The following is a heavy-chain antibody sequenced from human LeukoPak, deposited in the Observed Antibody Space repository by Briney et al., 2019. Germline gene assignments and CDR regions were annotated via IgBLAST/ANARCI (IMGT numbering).Heavy chain of an antibody. V-gene: IGHV4-4*07. CDR2: IYTSGST. Sequence: PSETLSLTCTVSGGSISSYYWSWIRQPAGKGLEWIGRIYTSGSTNYNPSLKSRVTMSVDTSKNQFSLKLSSVTAADTAVYYCAREPLSFGSGSPDAFDIWGQGTMVTVSS. CDR3: AREPLSFGSGSPDAFDI. CDR1: GGSISSYY. D-gene: IGHD3-10*01. J-gene: IGHJ3*02.